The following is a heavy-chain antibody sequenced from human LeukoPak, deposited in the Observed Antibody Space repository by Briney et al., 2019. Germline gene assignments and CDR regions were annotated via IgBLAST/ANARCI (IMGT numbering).Heavy chain of an antibody. CDR1: GFTFSSYW. Sequence: GGSLRLSCAASGFTFSSYWMSWVRQASGKGLEWVGRIRSKANNYATAYAASVKGRFTISRDDSKNTAYLQMNSLKTEDTAVYYCTRLITGTTDAFDIWGQGTMVTVSS. V-gene: IGHV3-73*01. J-gene: IGHJ3*02. CDR3: TRLITGTTDAFDI. CDR2: IRSKANNYAT. D-gene: IGHD1-7*01.